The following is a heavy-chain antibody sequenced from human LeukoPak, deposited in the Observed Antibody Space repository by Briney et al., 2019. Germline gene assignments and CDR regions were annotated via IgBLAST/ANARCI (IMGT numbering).Heavy chain of an antibody. CDR1: GFTLSNSA. CDR3: AKCARYSGYDSDFDY. D-gene: IGHD5-12*01. V-gene: IGHV3-23*01. CDR2: ISRSGDRT. J-gene: IGHJ4*02. Sequence: GGSLRLSCAASGFTLSNSAMSWVRQAPGKGLEWVSAISRSGDRTIYADSVKGRFTISRDSSIDTLFPEMNSLRAEDTAVYFCAKCARYSGYDSDFDYWGQGTLVTVSS.